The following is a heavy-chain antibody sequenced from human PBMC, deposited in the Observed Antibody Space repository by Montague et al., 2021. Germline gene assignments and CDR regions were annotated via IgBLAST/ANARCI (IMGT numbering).Heavy chain of an antibody. Sequence: SETLSLTCSVPGASISDYYWSWIRQPPGKGLEWIGYIYYSRRTNYNPSLKSRVTISVDTSENQFSLKLSSVTAVDTAFYYCAVTSPYYYYGMDVWGQGTTVTVSS. J-gene: IGHJ6*02. D-gene: IGHD2-21*02. V-gene: IGHV4-59*13. CDR2: IYYSRRT. CDR1: GASISDYY. CDR3: AVTSPYYYYGMDV.